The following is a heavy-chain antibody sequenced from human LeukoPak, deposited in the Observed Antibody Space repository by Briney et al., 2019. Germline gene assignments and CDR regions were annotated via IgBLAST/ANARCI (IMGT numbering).Heavy chain of an antibody. CDR2: INWNGGST. CDR3: AKDGGPNYYYYYMDV. Sequence: GGSLRLSCAASGFTFDDYGMSWGRQAPGKGLEWGSGINWNGGSTGYADSVKGRFTISRDNAKNTLYLQMNSLRAEDTAIYYCAKDGGPNYYYYYMDVWGKGTTVTISS. CDR1: GFTFDDYG. D-gene: IGHD2-8*01. J-gene: IGHJ6*03. V-gene: IGHV3-20*04.